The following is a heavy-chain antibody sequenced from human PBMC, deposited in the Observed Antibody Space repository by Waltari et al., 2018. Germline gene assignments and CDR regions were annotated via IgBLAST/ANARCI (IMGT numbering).Heavy chain of an antibody. CDR2: IYYSGST. CDR1: GGSISSYY. D-gene: IGHD6-6*01. Sequence: QVQLQESGPGLVKPSETLSLTCTVSGGSISSYYWSWIRQPPGKGLEWIGYIYYSGSTNYNPSLKSRFTISVDKSKNQFSLKLSSVTAADTAVYYCARDKAARGVGGYYYGMDVWGQGTTVTVSS. V-gene: IGHV4-59*12. CDR3: ARDKAARGVGGYYYGMDV. J-gene: IGHJ6*02.